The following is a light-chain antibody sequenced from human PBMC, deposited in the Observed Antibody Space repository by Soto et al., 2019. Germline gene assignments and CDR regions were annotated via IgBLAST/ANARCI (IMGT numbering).Light chain of an antibody. CDR3: SSYTDSGTLV. CDR1: SSDVGAYNY. CDR2: EVN. Sequence: QSVLTQPASVSWSPGQSITISCTGTSSDVGAYNYVSWYQQHPGKAPKLIIYEVNNRPSGFSNRFSGSKSGNTASLTISGLQAEDEAGYYCSSYTDSGTLVFGSGTKVTVL. V-gene: IGLV2-14*01. J-gene: IGLJ1*01.